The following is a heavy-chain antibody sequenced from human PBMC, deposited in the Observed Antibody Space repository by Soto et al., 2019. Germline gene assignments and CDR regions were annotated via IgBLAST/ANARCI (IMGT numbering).Heavy chain of an antibody. J-gene: IGHJ4*02. Sequence: GESLKISCKCSGYSFTSYWISLVRQMPGKGLEWMGRIDPSDSYTNYSPSFQGHVTISADKSISTAYLQWSSLKASDTAMYYCARRAQRYCSGGSCYSDYWGQGTQVTVSS. CDR3: ARRAQRYCSGGSCYSDY. D-gene: IGHD2-15*01. CDR2: IDPSDSYT. V-gene: IGHV5-10-1*01. CDR1: GYSFTSYW.